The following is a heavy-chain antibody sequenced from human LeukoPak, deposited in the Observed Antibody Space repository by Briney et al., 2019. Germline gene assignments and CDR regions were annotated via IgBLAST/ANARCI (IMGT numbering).Heavy chain of an antibody. Sequence: GGSLRLSCAASGFTFSSYEMNWVRQAPGKGLEWVSYISSSGSTKYYADSVKGRFTISRDNAKNSLYLQMNSLRAEDTAVYYCARASITMVRGELVYYFDFWGQGTLVTVSS. CDR1: GFTFSSYE. CDR2: ISSSGSTK. V-gene: IGHV3-48*03. J-gene: IGHJ4*02. D-gene: IGHD3-10*01. CDR3: ARASITMVRGELVYYFDF.